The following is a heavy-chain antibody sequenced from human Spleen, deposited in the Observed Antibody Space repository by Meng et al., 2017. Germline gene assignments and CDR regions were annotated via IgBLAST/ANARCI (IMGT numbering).Heavy chain of an antibody. D-gene: IGHD2-15*01. CDR1: GGSFSDYC. CDR2: INHSGIT. J-gene: IGHJ5*02. V-gene: IGHV4-34*01. Sequence: QVQLRQWGAGLLKPSETLSLTCAVCGGSFSDYCLKGLEWFGDINHSGITHYNPSLKRRLSISKDPSKNQWSLKLSSVTAADTAVYYCARFVVAATTLGWFDPWGQGTLVTVSS. CDR3: ARFVVAATTLGWFDP.